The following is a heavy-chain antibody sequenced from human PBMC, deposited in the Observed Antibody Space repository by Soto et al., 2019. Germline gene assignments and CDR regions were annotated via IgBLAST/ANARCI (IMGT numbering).Heavy chain of an antibody. CDR1: GFDFGDYY. CDR3: VRPYYSSSWFPFDR. D-gene: IGHD6-13*01. V-gene: IGHV3-11*01. CDR2: IDSGDGTT. Sequence: GGSLRLSCTGSGFDFGDYYMSWIRQAPGKGLEWVSYIDSGDGTTYYTDSVKGRFTISRDNVKKTVYLQMSSLRVEDTALYYCVRPYYSSSWFPFDRWGQGTLVTVSS. J-gene: IGHJ4*02.